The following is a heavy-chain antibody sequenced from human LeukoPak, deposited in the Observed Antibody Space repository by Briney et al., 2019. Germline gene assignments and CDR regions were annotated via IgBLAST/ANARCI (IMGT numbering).Heavy chain of an antibody. CDR3: AREGYDFWSGPRSGYFDY. D-gene: IGHD3-3*01. Sequence: GGSLRLSCAASGFTFSSYWMSWVRQAPGKGLEWVANIKQDGSEKYYVDSVKGRFTISRDNAKNSLYLQMNSLRAEDTAVYYCAREGYDFWSGPRSGYFDYWGQGALVTVSS. CDR2: IKQDGSEK. CDR1: GFTFSSYW. V-gene: IGHV3-7*01. J-gene: IGHJ4*02.